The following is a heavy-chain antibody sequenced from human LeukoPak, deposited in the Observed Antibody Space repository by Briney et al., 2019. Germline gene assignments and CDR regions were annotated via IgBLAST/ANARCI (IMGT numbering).Heavy chain of an antibody. CDR1: GLTSNNYA. Sequence: GGSLRLSCAVSGLTSNNYAMTWVRLAPGKGLEWISYISSSSTTIYYAESVKGRFTISRDNAKNSLYLQMNSLRAEDTAVYYCARDGYYGGNSGDTFDIWGQGTKVSVSS. D-gene: IGHD4-23*01. V-gene: IGHV3-48*01. CDR2: ISSSSTTI. CDR3: ARDGYYGGNSGDTFDI. J-gene: IGHJ3*02.